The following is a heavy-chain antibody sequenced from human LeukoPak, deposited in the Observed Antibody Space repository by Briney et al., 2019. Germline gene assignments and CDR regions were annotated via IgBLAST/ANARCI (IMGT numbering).Heavy chain of an antibody. CDR2: ISSSSSYI. J-gene: IGHJ4*02. CDR1: GFTFSSYN. Sequence: GGSLRLSCAASGFTFSSYNMNWVRQAPGKGLEWVSSISSSSSYIYYADSLKGRFTISRDNAKNSLYLQMNSLRAEDTAVYYCARSDDILTPFDYWGQGTLVTVSS. V-gene: IGHV3-21*01. CDR3: ARSDDILTPFDY. D-gene: IGHD3-9*01.